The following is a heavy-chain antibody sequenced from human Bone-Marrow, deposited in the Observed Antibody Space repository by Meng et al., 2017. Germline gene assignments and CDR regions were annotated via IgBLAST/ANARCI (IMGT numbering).Heavy chain of an antibody. CDR1: GFNFRDFY. Sequence: GGSLRLSCAASGFNFRDFYMSWIRQAPGKGLEWVSHITGSGSTIYYADSVKGRFTISRDNAKNSLVLQMSSLTADDTAVYYCARGVYGDYIYYGVDVWGRGTTVT. V-gene: IGHV3-11*01. D-gene: IGHD4-17*01. CDR2: ITGSGSTI. CDR3: ARGVYGDYIYYGVDV. J-gene: IGHJ6*02.